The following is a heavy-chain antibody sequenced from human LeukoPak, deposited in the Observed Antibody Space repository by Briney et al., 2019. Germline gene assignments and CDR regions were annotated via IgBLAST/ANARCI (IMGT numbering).Heavy chain of an antibody. J-gene: IGHJ5*02. CDR2: MNPNSGNT. Sequence: ASVKVSCKASGYTFTSYDIHWVRPATGQGLEWMGWMNPNSGNTGYAQKFQGRVTMTRNTSISTAYMELSSLRSEDTAVYYCARGRRYCSGGSCYGHSWFDPWGQGTLVTVSS. CDR1: GYTFTSYD. D-gene: IGHD2-15*01. CDR3: ARGRRYCSGGSCYGHSWFDP. V-gene: IGHV1-8*01.